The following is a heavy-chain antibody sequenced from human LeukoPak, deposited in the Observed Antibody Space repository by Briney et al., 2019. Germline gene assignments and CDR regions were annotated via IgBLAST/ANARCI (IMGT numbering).Heavy chain of an antibody. V-gene: IGHV3-7*01. CDR1: GFTFSSYW. Sequence: GGSLRLSCAASGFTFSSYWMTWVRQAPGKGLEWVANIKRDGSEKHYVDSVKGRFTISRDNAKNSLYLQMNSLRAEDTAVYYCARRTLRGSWFDPWGQGTLVTVSS. D-gene: IGHD3-10*01. CDR2: IKRDGSEK. CDR3: ARRTLRGSWFDP. J-gene: IGHJ5*02.